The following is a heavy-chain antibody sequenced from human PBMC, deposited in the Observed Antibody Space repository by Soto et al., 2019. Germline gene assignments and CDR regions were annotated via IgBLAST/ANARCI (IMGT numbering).Heavy chain of an antibody. CDR3: MKAHESGDFLGMSV. D-gene: IGHD3-10*01. Sequence: PSETLSLTCTVSGGSVSTGMKYWGWVRQPPGKALEFIGYMYKTGETLLNSSLKSRVTLSRETSKNQFSLTLSSVTAADTAVYFCMKAHESGDFLGMSVWGPGTTVT. CDR2: MYKTGET. V-gene: IGHV4-61*01. J-gene: IGHJ6*02. CDR1: GGSVSTGMKY.